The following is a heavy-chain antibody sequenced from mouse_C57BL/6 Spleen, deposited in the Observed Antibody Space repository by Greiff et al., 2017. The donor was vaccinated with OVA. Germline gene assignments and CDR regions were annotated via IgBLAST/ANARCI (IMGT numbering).Heavy chain of an antibody. V-gene: IGHV5-4*03. CDR3: ARGGDYYGSSPFAY. CDR2: ISDGGSYT. J-gene: IGHJ3*01. D-gene: IGHD1-1*01. CDR1: GFTFSSYA. Sequence: EVKVVESGGGLVKPGGSLKLSCAASGFTFSSYAMSWVRQTPEKRLEWVATISDGGSYTYYPDNVKGRFTISRDNAKNNLYLQMSHLKSEDTAMYYCARGGDYYGSSPFAYWGQGTLVTVSA.